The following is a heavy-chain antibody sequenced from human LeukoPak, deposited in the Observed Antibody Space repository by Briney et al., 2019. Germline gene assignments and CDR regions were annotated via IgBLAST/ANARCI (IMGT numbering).Heavy chain of an antibody. CDR2: INPNSGGT. V-gene: IGHV1-2*02. CDR1: GYTFTGYY. D-gene: IGHD3-22*01. J-gene: IGHJ4*02. CDR3: AGDHYYDSSGYFDY. Sequence: GASVKVSCKASGYTFTGYYMHWVRQAPGQGLEWMGWINPNSGGTNYAQKFQGRVTMTRDTSISTAYMELSRLRSDDTAVYYCAGDHYYDSSGYFDYWGQGTLVTVSS.